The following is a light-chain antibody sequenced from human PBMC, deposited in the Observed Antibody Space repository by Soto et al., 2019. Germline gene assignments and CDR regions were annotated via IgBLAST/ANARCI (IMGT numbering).Light chain of an antibody. CDR3: SSYTTSAPI. CDR1: SSDVGGYNY. Sequence: QSALTQPASVSGSPGQSITIPCTGTSSDVGGYNYVSWYQQYPGKAPRLLIYDVSNRPSGVSNRFSGSKSGNTASLTISGLQAEDEADYYCSSYTTSAPIFGGGTKLTVL. V-gene: IGLV2-14*01. CDR2: DVS. J-gene: IGLJ2*01.